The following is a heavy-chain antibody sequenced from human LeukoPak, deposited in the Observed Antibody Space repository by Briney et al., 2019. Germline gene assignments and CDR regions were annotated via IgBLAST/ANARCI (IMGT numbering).Heavy chain of an antibody. CDR3: ARDIYGSGHGWFDT. V-gene: IGHV3-23*01. CDR1: GFTLSSYA. J-gene: IGHJ5*02. Sequence: GGSLRLSCAASGFTLSSYAMSWVRQAPGKGLEWVSSIIASGGTTYYADSVKGRFTISRDNSKNTLYLQMNSLRAEDTAVYYCARDIYGSGHGWFDTWGQGRLVAISS. CDR2: IIASGGTT. D-gene: IGHD3-10*01.